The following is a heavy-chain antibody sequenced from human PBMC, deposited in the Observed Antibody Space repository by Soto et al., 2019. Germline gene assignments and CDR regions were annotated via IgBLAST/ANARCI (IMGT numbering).Heavy chain of an antibody. V-gene: IGHV1-69*02. D-gene: IGHD3-10*01. CDR2: INPILSMS. CDR3: ATSYGSGYRAFDY. J-gene: IGHJ4*02. Sequence: QVQLVQSGAEVKRPGSSVKVSCKASGDTFSFYSINWVRQAPGLGLEWMGRINPILSMSNYAQRFQGRVTMTADKSTSTAHMDLSSLRSEDTAIYYCATSYGSGYRAFDYWGQGALVTVSS. CDR1: GDTFSFYS.